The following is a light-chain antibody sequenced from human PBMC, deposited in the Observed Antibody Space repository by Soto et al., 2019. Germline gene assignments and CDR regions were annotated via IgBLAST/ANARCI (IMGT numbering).Light chain of an antibody. CDR3: SSYGGSNNLL. CDR1: SNDVGAIT. V-gene: IGLV2-8*01. J-gene: IGLJ2*01. Sequence: QSALTQPPSASGSPGQSVTISCTGTSNDVGAITLSPGTSNTQAKPPKLMIYEVNKRPSGVPDRFSGSKSGNTASLTVSGLQAEDEADYYCSSYGGSNNLLFGGGTKLTVL. CDR2: EVN.